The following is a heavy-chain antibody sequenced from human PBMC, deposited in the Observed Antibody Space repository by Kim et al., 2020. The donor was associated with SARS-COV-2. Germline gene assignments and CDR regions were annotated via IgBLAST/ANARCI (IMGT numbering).Heavy chain of an antibody. D-gene: IGHD3-22*01. J-gene: IGHJ4*02. V-gene: IGHV3-74*03. Sequence: GGSLRLSCAASGFTFSSFWMHWVRQVPGKGLEWVSYINSDGRRSTYADSVQGRFSIYRDNAKNIMYLYMDSLRVEDTALYYCARQGIDSFDFWGQGTLVTVSS. CDR1: GFTFSSFW. CDR2: INSDGRRS. CDR3: ARQGIDSFDF.